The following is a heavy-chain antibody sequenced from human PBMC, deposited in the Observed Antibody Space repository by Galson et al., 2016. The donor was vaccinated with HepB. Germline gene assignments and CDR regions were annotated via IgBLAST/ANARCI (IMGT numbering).Heavy chain of an antibody. V-gene: IGHV3-15*01. Sequence: SLRLSCAVSGFTFSNAWMSWVRQAPGKGLEWVGRIKSMTDGGTTDYAAPVKGRFTISRDESKNTVYLQMNSLKIEDTAVYYCTTGPNCVGDCYSARYDHWGQVTLVTVSS. CDR3: TTGPNCVGDCYSARYDH. CDR2: IKSMTDGGTT. J-gene: IGHJ4*02. CDR1: GFTFSNAW. D-gene: IGHD2-21*02.